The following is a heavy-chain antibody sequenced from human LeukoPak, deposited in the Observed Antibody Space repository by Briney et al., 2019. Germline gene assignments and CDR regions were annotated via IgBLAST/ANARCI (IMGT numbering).Heavy chain of an antibody. Sequence: GESLKISCQASGYTFSSYWIAWVRQMSGKELDWLGIIYPGTSDVQSTPSFQGLVTTSADKSTNTAYLLWSGLRASDTAKYYCARAGSGSSSYGMDVWGKGTTVTVSS. V-gene: IGHV5-51*01. CDR3: ARAGSGSSSYGMDV. CDR2: IYPGTSDV. J-gene: IGHJ6*04. CDR1: GYTFSSYW. D-gene: IGHD3-10*01.